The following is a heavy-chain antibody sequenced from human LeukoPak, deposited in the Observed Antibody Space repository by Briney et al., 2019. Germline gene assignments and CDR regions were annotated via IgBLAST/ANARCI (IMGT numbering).Heavy chain of an antibody. Sequence: ASVKVSCKASGYTFTGYYMHWVRQAPGQGLEWMGWINPNSGGTNYAQKFQGRVTMTRDTSISTVYMELSSLRSEDTAVYYCARVWGSGYQNAFDIWGQGTMVTVSS. CDR3: ARVWGSGYQNAFDI. CDR2: INPNSGGT. J-gene: IGHJ3*02. V-gene: IGHV1-2*02. CDR1: GYTFTGYY. D-gene: IGHD3-22*01.